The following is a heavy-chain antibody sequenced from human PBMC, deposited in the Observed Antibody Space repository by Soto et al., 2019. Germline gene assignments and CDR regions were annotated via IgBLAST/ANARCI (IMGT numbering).Heavy chain of an antibody. J-gene: IGHJ4*02. V-gene: IGHV4-39*01. Sequence: SETLSLTCTVSGGSISSSSYYWGWIRQPPGKGLEWIGSIYYSGSTYYNPSLKSRVTISVDTSKNQFSLKLSSVTAADTAVYYCARLCGSSGYYYAFDYWGQGTLVTVSS. CDR1: GGSISSSSYY. D-gene: IGHD3-22*01. CDR2: IYYSGST. CDR3: ARLCGSSGYYYAFDY.